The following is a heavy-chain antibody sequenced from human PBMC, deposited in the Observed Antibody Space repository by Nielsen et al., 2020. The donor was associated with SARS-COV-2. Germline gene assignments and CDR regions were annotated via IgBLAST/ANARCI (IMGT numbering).Heavy chain of an antibody. Sequence: SVKVSCKASGYTFTGYYMHWVRQAPGQGLEWMGGIIPIFGTANYAQKFQGRVTITADKSTSTAYMELSSLRSEDTAVYYCASTYYDFWSGYHAFDPWGQGTLVTVSS. J-gene: IGHJ5*02. V-gene: IGHV1-69*06. CDR3: ASTYYDFWSGYHAFDP. CDR1: GYTFTGYY. CDR2: IIPIFGTA. D-gene: IGHD3-3*01.